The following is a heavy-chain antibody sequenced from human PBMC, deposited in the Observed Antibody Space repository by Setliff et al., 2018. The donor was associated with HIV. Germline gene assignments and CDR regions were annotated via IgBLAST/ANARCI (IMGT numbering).Heavy chain of an antibody. CDR1: GYTFTSYY. D-gene: IGHD3-16*01. V-gene: IGHV1-2*02. CDR2: INPNNGGT. Sequence: ASVKVSCKASGYTFTSYYMHWVRQAPGQGLEWMGWINPNNGGTNYAQKFQGRVTITADASTSTAYMELSSLRSDDTAVYYCARHTGEGSTTIDYWGQGTLVTVSS. CDR3: ARHTGEGSTTIDY. J-gene: IGHJ4*02.